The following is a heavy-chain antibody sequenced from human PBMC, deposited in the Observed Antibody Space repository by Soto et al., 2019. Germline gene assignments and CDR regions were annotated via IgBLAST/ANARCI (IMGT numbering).Heavy chain of an antibody. CDR3: AKDGLWSGYYIDYYYGMDV. D-gene: IGHD3-3*01. V-gene: IGHV3-23*01. CDR2: ISGSGGST. CDR1: GFTFSSYA. Sequence: GSLRLSCAASGFTFSSYAMSWVRQAPGKGLEWVSAISGSGGSTYYADSVKGRFTISRDNSKNTLYLQMNSLRAEDTAVYYCAKDGLWSGYYIDYYYGMDVWGQGTTVTVSS. J-gene: IGHJ6*02.